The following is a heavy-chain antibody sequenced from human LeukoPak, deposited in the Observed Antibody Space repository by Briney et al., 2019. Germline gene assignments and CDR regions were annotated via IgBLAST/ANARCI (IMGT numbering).Heavy chain of an antibody. CDR3: ASDYGGSNEIMMDV. Sequence: ASVTVSCKASGYTFTGYYMHWVRQAPGQGLEWMGWINPNSGGTNYAQKFQGRVTMTRDTSISTAYMELSRLRSDDTAVYYCASDYGGSNEIMMDVWGKGTTVTVSS. V-gene: IGHV1-2*02. D-gene: IGHD4-23*01. CDR2: INPNSGGT. J-gene: IGHJ6*04. CDR1: GYTFTGYY.